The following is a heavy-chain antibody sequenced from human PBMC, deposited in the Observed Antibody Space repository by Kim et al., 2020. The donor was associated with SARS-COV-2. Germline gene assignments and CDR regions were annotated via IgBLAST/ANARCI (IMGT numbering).Heavy chain of an antibody. Sequence: SETLSLTCTVSGGSISSGGYYWSWIRQHPGKGLEWIGYIYYSGSTYYNPSLKSRVTISVDTSKNQFSLKLSSVTAADTAVYYCARTPVTMIVVVDAFDIWGPGTIVTVSS. D-gene: IGHD3-22*01. J-gene: IGHJ3*02. V-gene: IGHV4-31*03. CDR3: ARTPVTMIVVVDAFDI. CDR2: IYYSGST. CDR1: GGSISSGGYY.